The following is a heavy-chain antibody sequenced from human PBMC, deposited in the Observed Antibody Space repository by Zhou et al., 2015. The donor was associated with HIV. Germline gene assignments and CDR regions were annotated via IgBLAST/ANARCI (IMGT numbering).Heavy chain of an antibody. Sequence: QVQLVQSGAEVKKPGSSVKVSCKASGGTFSSYAISWVRQAPGQGLEWMGGIIPIFGTANYAQKFQGRVTITADESTSTAYMELSSLRSEDTAVYYCARAGTMVRGERGGYWFDPWGQGTLVTVSS. J-gene: IGHJ5*02. CDR1: GGTFSSYA. CDR3: ARAGTMVRGERGGYWFDP. D-gene: IGHD3-10*01. V-gene: IGHV1-69*12. CDR2: IIPIFGTA.